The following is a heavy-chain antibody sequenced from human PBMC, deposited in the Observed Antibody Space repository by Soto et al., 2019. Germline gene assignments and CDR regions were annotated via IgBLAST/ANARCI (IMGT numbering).Heavy chain of an antibody. CDR1: GFTFSSYG. CDR3: ARPNYYGSGSFGY. Sequence: QVQLVESGGGVVQPGRSLRLSCAASGFTFSSYGMHWVRQAPGKGLEWVAVISYDGSNKYYADSVKGRFTISRDNSKNTLYLQMNSLRAEDTAVYYCARPNYYGSGSFGYWGQGTLVTGSS. J-gene: IGHJ4*02. D-gene: IGHD3-10*01. CDR2: ISYDGSNK. V-gene: IGHV3-30*19.